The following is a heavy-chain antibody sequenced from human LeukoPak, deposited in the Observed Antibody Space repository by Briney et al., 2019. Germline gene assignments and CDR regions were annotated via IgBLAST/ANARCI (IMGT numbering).Heavy chain of an antibody. V-gene: IGHV3-53*01. CDR2: IYDDGRT. J-gene: IGHJ3*02. Sequence: GGSLRLSCAASGFTVNNKYMTWVRQAPGKGLEWVSLIYDDGRTYYADSVKGRCTISRDNLKNVLYLQMNSLKVEDTALYYCARGLFLSGYLDAFDIWGQGTVVTVSS. CDR3: ARGLFLSGYLDAFDI. CDR1: GFTVNNKY. D-gene: IGHD3-22*01.